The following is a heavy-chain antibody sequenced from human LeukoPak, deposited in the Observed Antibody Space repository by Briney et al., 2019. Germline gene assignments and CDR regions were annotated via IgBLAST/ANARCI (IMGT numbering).Heavy chain of an antibody. D-gene: IGHD3-22*01. Sequence: GGSLRLSCAASGFTFSDYYMSWIRQAPGKGLEWVAVISYDGSNRFYADSVKGRFTISRDNSKNTLTLQMNSLRVEDTALYYCASQYYYDSSGADYWGEGTLVTVSS. CDR2: ISYDGSNR. CDR3: ASQYYYDSSGADY. V-gene: IGHV3-30*03. J-gene: IGHJ4*02. CDR1: GFTFSDYY.